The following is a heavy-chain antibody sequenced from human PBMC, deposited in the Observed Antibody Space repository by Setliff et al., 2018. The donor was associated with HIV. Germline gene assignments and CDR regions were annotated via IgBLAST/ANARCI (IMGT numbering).Heavy chain of an antibody. D-gene: IGHD1-7*01. CDR2: IDPSGGGT. J-gene: IGHJ4*02. CDR1: ANTFTTYY. Sequence: ASVKVSCKASANTFTTYYLHWVRLAPGQGLEWMGMIDPSGGGTTYPQKFQDRVTISRDNSKDTLYLQMNSLREEDTAVYYCTKDGDYFNWDYDAFDIWGQGTLVTVSS. V-gene: IGHV1-46*01. CDR3: TKDGDYFNWDYDAFDI.